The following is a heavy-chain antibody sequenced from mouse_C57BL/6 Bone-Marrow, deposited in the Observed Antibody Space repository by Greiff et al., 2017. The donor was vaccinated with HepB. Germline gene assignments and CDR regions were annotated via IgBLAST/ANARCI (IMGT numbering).Heavy chain of an antibody. CDR3: ARNHYYGSSYGFAY. Sequence: VKLMESGPGLVAPSQRLSITCTVSGFSLTSYAISWVRQPPGKGLEWLGVIWTGGGTNYNSALKSRLSISKDNSKSQVFLKMNSLQTDDTARYYCARNHYYGSSYGFAYWGQGTLVTVSA. J-gene: IGHJ3*01. D-gene: IGHD1-1*01. V-gene: IGHV2-9-1*01. CDR1: GFSLTSYA. CDR2: IWTGGGT.